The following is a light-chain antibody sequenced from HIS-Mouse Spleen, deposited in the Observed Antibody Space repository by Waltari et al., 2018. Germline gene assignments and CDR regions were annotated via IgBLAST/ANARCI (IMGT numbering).Light chain of an antibody. Sequence: DIQLTQSPHFLSVSLEDRVTITCRASQGISRSFAWYQQKPGKAPKLLIYAASTLQSGVPSRFSGSGSGTEFTLTISSLQPEDFATYYCQQLNSYPPTFGQGTKVEIK. J-gene: IGKJ1*01. CDR3: QQLNSYPPT. CDR1: QGISRS. V-gene: IGKV1-9*01. CDR2: AAS.